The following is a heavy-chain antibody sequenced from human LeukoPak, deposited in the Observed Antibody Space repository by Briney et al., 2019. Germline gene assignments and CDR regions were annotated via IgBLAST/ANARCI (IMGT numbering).Heavy chain of an antibody. J-gene: IGHJ6*03. CDR2: IYYSGST. Sequence: GSLSLTCTVSGGSISSYYWSWIRQPPGKGLEWIGYIYYSGSTNYNPSLKSRVTISVDTSRNQFSLKLSSVTAADTAVYYCARGDFDYYYYMDVWGKGTTVAVSS. D-gene: IGHD3/OR15-3a*01. V-gene: IGHV4-59*01. CDR1: GGSISSYY. CDR3: ARGDFDYYYYMDV.